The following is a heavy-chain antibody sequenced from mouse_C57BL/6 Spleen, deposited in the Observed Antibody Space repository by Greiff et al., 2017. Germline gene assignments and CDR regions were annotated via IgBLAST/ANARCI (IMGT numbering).Heavy chain of an antibody. D-gene: IGHD4-1*01. CDR3: ARSDWDNYAMDY. Sequence: EVKVVESGGDLVKPGGSLKLSCAASGFTFSSYGMSWVRQTPDKRLEWVATISSGGSYTYYPDSVKGRFTISRDNAKNTLYLQMSSLKSEDTAMYYWARSDWDNYAMDYWGQGTSVTVSS. V-gene: IGHV5-6*01. J-gene: IGHJ4*01. CDR2: ISSGGSYT. CDR1: GFTFSSYG.